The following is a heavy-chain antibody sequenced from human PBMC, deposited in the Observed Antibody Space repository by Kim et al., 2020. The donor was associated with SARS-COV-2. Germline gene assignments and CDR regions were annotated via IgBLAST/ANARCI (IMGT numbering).Heavy chain of an antibody. CDR1: GFTFSDYS. V-gene: IGHV3-21*01. D-gene: IGHD6-6*01. CDR2: ISSSGAYI. Sequence: GGSLRLSCAASGFTFSDYSVHWVRQAPGKGLEWVSSISSSGAYIYYADSVKGRFAISRDNAKNSLYLQMNSLRAEDTAVYYCARGGWLFVRVQYDFWGQGTLVTVSS. CDR3: ARGGWLFVRVQYDF. J-gene: IGHJ4*02.